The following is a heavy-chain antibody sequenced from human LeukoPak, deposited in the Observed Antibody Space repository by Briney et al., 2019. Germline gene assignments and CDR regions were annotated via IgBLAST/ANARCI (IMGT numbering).Heavy chain of an antibody. CDR2: IYYSGST. J-gene: IGHJ4*02. V-gene: IGHV4-39*01. CDR3: ARRGYSSGWYGPFDY. CDR1: GGSISSSSYY. Sequence: SETLSLTCTVSGGSISSSSYYWGWIRRPPGKGLEWIGSIYYSGSTYYNPSLKSRVIISVDTSKNQFSLKLKTVTAADTAVYYCARRGYSSGWYGPFDYWGQGTLVTVSS. D-gene: IGHD6-19*01.